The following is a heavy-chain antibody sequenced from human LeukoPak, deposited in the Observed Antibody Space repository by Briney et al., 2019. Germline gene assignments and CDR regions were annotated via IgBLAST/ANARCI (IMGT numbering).Heavy chain of an antibody. CDR1: GYSFTSYW. CDR2: IYPGDSDT. J-gene: IGHJ4*02. Sequence: GESLKISCKGSGYSFTSYWIGWVRQMPGKGLEWMGIIYPGDSDTRCSPSFQGQVTISADKSISTAYLQWSSLKASDTAMYYCARPISASSGGPYFFDYWGQGTLVTVSS. V-gene: IGHV5-51*01. D-gene: IGHD6-6*01. CDR3: ARPISASSGGPYFFDY.